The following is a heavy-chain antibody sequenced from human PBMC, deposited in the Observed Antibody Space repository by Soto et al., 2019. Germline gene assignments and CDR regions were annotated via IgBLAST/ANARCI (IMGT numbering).Heavy chain of an antibody. CDR1: GFTFSSYS. V-gene: IGHV3-48*02. D-gene: IGHD3-9*01. CDR2: ISSSSSTI. J-gene: IGHJ3*02. CDR3: ARGGYYDILTGLRDAFDI. Sequence: GGSLRLSCAASGFTFSSYSMNWVRQAPGKGLEWVSYISSSSSTIYYADSVKGRFTISRDNAKNSLYLQMNSLRDEDTAVYYCARGGYYDILTGLRDAFDIWGQGTMVTVSS.